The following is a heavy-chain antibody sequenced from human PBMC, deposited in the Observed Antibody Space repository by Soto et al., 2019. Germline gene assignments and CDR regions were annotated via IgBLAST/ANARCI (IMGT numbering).Heavy chain of an antibody. V-gene: IGHV4-39*01. D-gene: IGHD5-18*01. Sequence: SETLSLTCTVSGGSISSSSYSWGWIRQPPGKGLEWVGSIYHSGRNYYNPSLKSRVTISVDTSKNHFSLKLSSVTAADTSVYYCACIFSGGYGYGFYYYGMDVWGQGTTVT. CDR3: ACIFSGGYGYGFYYYGMDV. CDR2: IYHSGRN. J-gene: IGHJ6*02. CDR1: GGSISSSSYS.